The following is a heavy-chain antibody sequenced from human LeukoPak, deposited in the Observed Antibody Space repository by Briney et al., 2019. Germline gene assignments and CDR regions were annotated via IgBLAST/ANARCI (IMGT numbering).Heavy chain of an antibody. D-gene: IGHD6-25*01. J-gene: IGHJ4*02. CDR1: GFTFSTYW. CDR2: ISSDGSTT. V-gene: IGHV3-74*01. Sequence: GGSLRLTCVASGFTFSTYWMHWVRQAPGEGLVWVSRISSDGSTTTYADSVKGRFTISRDNATNTLYLQMISLRAEDTAVYYCARVLHAGYSSVPLDCWGPGTLVTVSS. CDR3: ARVLHAGYSSVPLDC.